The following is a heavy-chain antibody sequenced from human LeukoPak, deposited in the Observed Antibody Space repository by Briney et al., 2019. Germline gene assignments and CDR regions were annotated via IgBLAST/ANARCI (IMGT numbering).Heavy chain of an antibody. CDR1: GYTFTGYY. J-gene: IGHJ5*02. D-gene: IGHD6-19*01. V-gene: IGHV1-2*02. CDR2: INPNSGGT. Sequence: ASVKVSCKASGYTFTGYYMHWVRQAPGQRLEWMGWINPNSGGTNYAQKFQGRVTMTRDTSISTAYMELSRLRSDDTAVYYCARPRSRSGWYNWFDPWGQGTLVTVSS. CDR3: ARPRSRSGWYNWFDP.